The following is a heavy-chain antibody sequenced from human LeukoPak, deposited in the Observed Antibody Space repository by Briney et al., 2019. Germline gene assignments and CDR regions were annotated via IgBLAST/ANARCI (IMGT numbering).Heavy chain of an antibody. CDR1: GFRLSNYG. D-gene: IGHD5-12*01. CDR3: AKGLRNLWSGNSCDSVY. CDR2: ISYDGSNK. J-gene: IGHJ4*02. Sequence: PGGSLRLSCASSGFRLSNYGMHWVRQAPGKGLEWVAVISYDGSNKYYADSVKGRFTISRDNSKNTLYLQMYSLRTEDTAGSGWAKGLRNLWSGNSCDSVYWGQGTLVTVSS. V-gene: IGHV3-30*18.